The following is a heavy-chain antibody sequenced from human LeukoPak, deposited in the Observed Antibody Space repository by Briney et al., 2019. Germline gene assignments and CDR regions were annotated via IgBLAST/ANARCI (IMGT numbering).Heavy chain of an antibody. CDR2: IYSGGST. J-gene: IGHJ5*02. V-gene: IGHV3-53*01. D-gene: IGHD3-10*01. CDR3: ARDKGTYWFDP. Sequence: GGSLRLSCAASGFTVSSNYMNWVRQAPGKGLEWVSIIYSGGSTFYADSVKGRFTISRDNSKNTLFLQMNSLRAEDTAVYYCARDKGTYWFDPWGQGTLVTVSS. CDR1: GFTVSSNY.